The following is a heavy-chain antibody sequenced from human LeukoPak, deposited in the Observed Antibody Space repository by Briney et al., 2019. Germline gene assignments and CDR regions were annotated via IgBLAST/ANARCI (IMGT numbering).Heavy chain of an antibody. CDR3: ARHATGPDIDY. CDR2: IYYSGST. J-gene: IGHJ4*02. Sequence: KSSETLSLTCTVSGGSISSYYWSWIRQPPVKGLEWIGYIYYSGSTNYNPSLKSRVTISVDTSKNQFSLKLSSVTAADTAVYYCARHATGPDIDYWGQGTLVTVSS. CDR1: GGSISSYY. V-gene: IGHV4-59*08. D-gene: IGHD1-1*01.